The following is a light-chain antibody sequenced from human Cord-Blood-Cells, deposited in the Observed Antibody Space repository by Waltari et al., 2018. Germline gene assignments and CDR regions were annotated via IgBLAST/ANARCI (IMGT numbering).Light chain of an antibody. CDR3: AAWDDSLSGWV. Sequence: QSVLTQPPSASGNPGQRVTISCSGSSSNIGRNYVYWYQQLPGTAPKLLIYRNNPRPSGVPDRFSGSKSGTSASLAISGLRSEDEADYYCAAWDDSLSGWVFGGGTKLTVL. V-gene: IGLV1-47*01. CDR2: RNN. CDR1: SSNIGRNY. J-gene: IGLJ3*02.